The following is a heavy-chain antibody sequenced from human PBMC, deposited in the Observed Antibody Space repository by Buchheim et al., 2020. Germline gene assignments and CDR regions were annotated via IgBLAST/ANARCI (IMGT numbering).Heavy chain of an antibody. J-gene: IGHJ5*02. CDR1: GGSISSSSYY. CDR3: ARDLAGLLLEGWFDP. Sequence: QLQLQESGPGLVKPSETLSLTCTVAGGSISSSSYYWGWIRQPPGKGLEWIGRIYYSGSTYYNPSLKSRVTISVDTSKNKVSLKLSSVTAADTAVYYCARDLAGLLLEGWFDPWGQGTL. V-gene: IGHV4-39*07. D-gene: IGHD2-15*01. CDR2: IYYSGST.